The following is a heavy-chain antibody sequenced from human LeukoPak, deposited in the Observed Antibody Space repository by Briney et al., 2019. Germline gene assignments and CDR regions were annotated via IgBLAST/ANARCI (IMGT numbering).Heavy chain of an antibody. CDR2: IYDSGST. Sequence: SETLSLTCTVSGGSMSSHYWNWIRQSPGKGLEWIGYIYDSGSTNYNPSLKNRVTISVDTSKNQFSLKLSSVTAADTALYYCARDLGRDYGDYVFDPWGQGTLGIVSS. V-gene: IGHV4-59*11. CDR3: ARDLGRDYGDYVFDP. J-gene: IGHJ5*02. CDR1: GGSMSSHY. D-gene: IGHD4-17*01.